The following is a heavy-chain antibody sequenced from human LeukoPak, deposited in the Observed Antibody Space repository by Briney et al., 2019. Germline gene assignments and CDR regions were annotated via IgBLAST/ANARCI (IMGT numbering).Heavy chain of an antibody. V-gene: IGHV4-4*07. CDR3: AREGYIAAAGLDY. CDR2: IYTSGST. J-gene: IGHJ4*02. D-gene: IGHD6-13*01. CDR1: GGSFSGYY. Sequence: PSETLSLTCAVYGGSFSGYYWSWIRQPAGKGLEWIGRIYTSGSTNYNPSLKSRVTMSVDTSKNQFSLKLSSVTAADTAVYYCAREGYIAAAGLDYWGQGTLVTVSS.